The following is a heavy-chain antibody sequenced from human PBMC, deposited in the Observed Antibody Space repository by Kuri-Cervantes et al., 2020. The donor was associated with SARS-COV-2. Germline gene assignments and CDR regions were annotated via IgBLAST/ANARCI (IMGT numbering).Heavy chain of an antibody. CDR3: AGNRKYYDIVTGYYIPVYYYYMDV. Sequence: AESLSLSCAFYGESFSGYYWNWIRQSPGKGLEWIGEVNHRGSTNYNPSLKSRVTISVDTSKNQFSLKLSSVTAADTAVYYCAGNRKYYDIVTGYYIPVYYYYMDVWGKGTTVTVSS. CDR2: VNHRGST. D-gene: IGHD3-9*01. J-gene: IGHJ6*03. V-gene: IGHV4-34*01. CDR1: GESFSGYY.